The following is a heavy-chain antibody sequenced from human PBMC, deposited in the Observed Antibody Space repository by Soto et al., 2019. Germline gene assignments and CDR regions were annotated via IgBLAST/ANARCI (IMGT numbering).Heavy chain of an antibody. Sequence: PSETLSLTCTVSGDSLSSGTYYWSWIRQPPGKGLEWIGYIYHTGSSRSNPSLNSRVTISIDTSKNQFSLELRSVTAADTAVYYCARDLLDTTVDYYFDYWGPGRLVTVSS. CDR3: ARDLLDTTVDYYFDY. V-gene: IGHV4-30-4*01. D-gene: IGHD4-17*01. CDR2: IYHTGSS. J-gene: IGHJ4*02. CDR1: GDSLSSGTYY.